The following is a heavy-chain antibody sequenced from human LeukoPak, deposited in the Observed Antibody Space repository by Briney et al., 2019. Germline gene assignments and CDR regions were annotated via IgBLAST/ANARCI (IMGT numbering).Heavy chain of an antibody. J-gene: IGHJ6*04. CDR2: IKSKTDGGTT. V-gene: IGHV3-15*01. D-gene: IGHD2-2*01. Sequence: GGSLRLSCAASGFTFSNAWMSWVRQAPGKGLEWGGRIKSKTDGGTTEYAAPGRGRLTIAREEKKKKMYLQMTSLKTEDTAVYYCTTDCSSTSCNYYYYGMDVWGKGTTVTVSS. CDR1: GFTFSNAW. CDR3: TTDCSSTSCNYYYYGMDV.